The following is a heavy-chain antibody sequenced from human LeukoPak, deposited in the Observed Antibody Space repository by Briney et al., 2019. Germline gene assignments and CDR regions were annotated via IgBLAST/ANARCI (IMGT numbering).Heavy chain of an antibody. D-gene: IGHD2-2*01. V-gene: IGHV1-18*04. J-gene: IGHJ6*02. CDR1: GYTLSNHA. CDR2: ISADNGNT. CDR3: ARRVRYCSSTSCYFRYYYYGMDV. Sequence: ASVKVSCKGSGYTLSNHAFSWVRQAPGQGLEWMGWISADNGNTNHAQKFQGRVSMTTDTSTSTAYMELRSLRSDDTAVYYCARRVRYCSSTSCYFRYYYYGMDVWGQGTTVTVSS.